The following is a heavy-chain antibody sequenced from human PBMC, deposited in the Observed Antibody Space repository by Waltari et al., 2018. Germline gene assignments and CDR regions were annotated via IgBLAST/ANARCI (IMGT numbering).Heavy chain of an antibody. CDR2: IYRCGST. J-gene: IGHJ4*02. CDR3: ARDPSGSYPGDY. CDR1: GFTDRTNY. Sequence: EVKLVESGGGLIQHGGSLRLSCAALGFTDRTNYMTWVRQAPGKGLEWLSVIYRCGSTYYADSVKGRFTISRDNSKNTLYLQMNSLRAEDTAVYYCARDPSGSYPGDYWGQGTLVTVSS. D-gene: IGHD1-26*01. V-gene: IGHV3-53*01.